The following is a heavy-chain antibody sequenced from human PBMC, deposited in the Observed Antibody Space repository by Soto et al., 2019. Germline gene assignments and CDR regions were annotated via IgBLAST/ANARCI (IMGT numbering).Heavy chain of an antibody. CDR2: TRNKANSYTT. D-gene: IGHD6-13*01. V-gene: IGHV3-72*01. CDR1: GFTFSDHY. Sequence: GGSLRLSCAASGFTFSDHYMDWVRQAPGKGLEWVGRTRNKANSYTTEYAASVKGRFTISRDDSKNSLYLQMNSLKTEYTAVYYCARRAAAGTPLYFDYWGQGTLVTVSS. J-gene: IGHJ4*02. CDR3: ARRAAAGTPLYFDY.